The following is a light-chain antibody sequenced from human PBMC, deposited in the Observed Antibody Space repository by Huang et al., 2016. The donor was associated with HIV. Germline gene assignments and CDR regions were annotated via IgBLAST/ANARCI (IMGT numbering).Light chain of an antibody. CDR1: QSVSDF. Sequence: EIVLTQSPATLSLSPGQRVTLSCRASQSVSDFLAWYQQKPGQAPMLLIYDASKRATGIPARFSGSGAGTDFTLNISSLEPEDFAVDYCQQRSKWPLTFGGGTKVESK. CDR2: DAS. V-gene: IGKV3-11*01. J-gene: IGKJ4*01. CDR3: QQRSKWPLT.